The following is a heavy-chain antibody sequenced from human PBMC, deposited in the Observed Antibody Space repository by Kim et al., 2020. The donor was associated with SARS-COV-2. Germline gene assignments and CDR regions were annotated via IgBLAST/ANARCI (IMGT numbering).Heavy chain of an antibody. Sequence: YLRDPLKGRFTITRENSKNPLYLQMNSLRAEDTAVYYCARPLDTGDAFDIWGQGTMVTVSS. D-gene: IGHD5-18*01. J-gene: IGHJ3*02. V-gene: IGHV3-30*01. CDR3: ARPLDTGDAFDI.